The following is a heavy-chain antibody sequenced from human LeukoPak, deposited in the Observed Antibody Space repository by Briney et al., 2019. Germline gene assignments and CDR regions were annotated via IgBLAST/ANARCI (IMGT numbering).Heavy chain of an antibody. CDR1: GFTFSDYR. D-gene: IGHD3-3*01. CDR2: ISNDLSTI. Sequence: GGSLRLSCAASGFTFSDYRMNWVRQAPGKGLEWISYISNDLSTIHYAASVKGRFTISRDNARNSLYLQMDSLRAEDTAVYYCARGITIFGVAIGYWGQGTLVTVSS. V-gene: IGHV3-48*04. J-gene: IGHJ4*02. CDR3: ARGITIFGVAIGY.